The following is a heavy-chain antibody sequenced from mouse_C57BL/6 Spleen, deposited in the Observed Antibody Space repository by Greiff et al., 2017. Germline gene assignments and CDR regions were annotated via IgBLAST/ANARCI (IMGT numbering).Heavy chain of an antibody. CDR1: GYSITNGNHW. J-gene: IGHJ2*01. Sequence: EVHLVESGPALVKPSQTVSLTCTVTGYSITNGNHWWNWIRQVSGSKLEWIGYISSSGSTDRYPSLKSRISITRDTSKNQLFLQLNSVTTEDMATYSCARGEYLYFDYWGQGTTLTVSS. CDR2: ISSSGST. CDR3: ARGEYLYFDY. D-gene: IGHD2-10*02. V-gene: IGHV3-4*01.